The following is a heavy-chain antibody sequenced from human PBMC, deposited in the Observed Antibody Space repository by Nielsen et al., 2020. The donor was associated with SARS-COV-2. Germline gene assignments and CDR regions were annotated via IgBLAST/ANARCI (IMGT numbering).Heavy chain of an antibody. V-gene: IGHV3-21*01. CDR2: ISSSSSYI. J-gene: IGHJ6*02. CDR3: ASAAGNWYYGMDV. CDR1: GFTFSSYS. Sequence: GESLKISCAASGFTFSSYSMNWVRQAPGKGLEWVSSISSSSSYIYYADSVKGRFTISRDNAKNSLYLQMNSLRAEDTAVYYCASAAGNWYYGMDVWGQGTTVTVSS. D-gene: IGHD6-13*01.